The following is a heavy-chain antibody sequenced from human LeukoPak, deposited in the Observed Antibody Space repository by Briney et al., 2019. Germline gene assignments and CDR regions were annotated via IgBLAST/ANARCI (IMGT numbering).Heavy chain of an antibody. CDR1: GFTFSNYA. CDR2: LNGRGDSP. Sequence: GGSLRPSCAASGFTFSNYAMSWVRQAPGKGLEWVSSLNGRGDSPYYADFVKGRFTISRDNSKNTLYLQMHSLRVEDTAVYYCAKGPHRDYWGQGTLLTVSS. J-gene: IGHJ4*02. CDR3: AKGPHRDY. V-gene: IGHV3-23*01.